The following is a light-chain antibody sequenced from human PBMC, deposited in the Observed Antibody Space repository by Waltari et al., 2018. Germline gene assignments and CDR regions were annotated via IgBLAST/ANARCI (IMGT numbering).Light chain of an antibody. Sequence: DIQMTQSPSTLFASVGDRVTITCRASQSVNRWLAWYQQKPGKAPELLIYEASSLESGVPSRFSGSGSGKEFTLTISSLQPDDFGTYYCQQYVNYWTFGQGTKVEIK. CDR2: EAS. J-gene: IGKJ1*01. CDR3: QQYVNYWT. CDR1: QSVNRW. V-gene: IGKV1-5*03.